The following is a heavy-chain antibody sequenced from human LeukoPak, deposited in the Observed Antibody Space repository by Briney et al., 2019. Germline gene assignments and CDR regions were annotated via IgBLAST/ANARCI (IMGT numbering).Heavy chain of an antibody. CDR2: ISWNSGSI. J-gene: IGHJ4*02. D-gene: IGHD3-16*01. V-gene: IGHV3-9*01. Sequence: GGSLRLSCAASGFTFDDYAMHWVRQAPGKGLEWVSGISWNSGSIGYADSVKGRFTISRDNAKNSLYLQMNSLGAEDTALYYCAKSDTAGYHGGDNFDYWGQGTLVTVSS. CDR1: GFTFDDYA. CDR3: AKSDTAGYHGGDNFDY.